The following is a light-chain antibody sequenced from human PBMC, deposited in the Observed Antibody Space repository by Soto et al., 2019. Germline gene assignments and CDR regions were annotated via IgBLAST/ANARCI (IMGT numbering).Light chain of an antibody. CDR1: QSIGRY. Sequence: EIVLTQSPATLSLSPGERVTLSCRASQSIGRYLAWYQHKPGQAPRLLIYDASNRATGIPARFSGSGSGTDFTLTISSLQPEDVATYYCQKYNSAPWTFGQGTKVEIK. J-gene: IGKJ1*01. CDR3: QKYNSAPWT. V-gene: IGKV3-11*01. CDR2: DAS.